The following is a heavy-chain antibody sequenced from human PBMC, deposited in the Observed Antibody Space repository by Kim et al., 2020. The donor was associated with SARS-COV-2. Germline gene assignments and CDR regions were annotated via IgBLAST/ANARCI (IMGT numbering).Heavy chain of an antibody. Sequence: YDPSLLSRVPISVDTSKNHFSLKLSAVTAADTAVYYCARGGGRHPGGFDSWGQGTLVTVSS. J-gene: IGHJ4*02. V-gene: IGHV4-59*09. CDR3: ARGGGRHPGGFDS. D-gene: IGHD1-26*01.